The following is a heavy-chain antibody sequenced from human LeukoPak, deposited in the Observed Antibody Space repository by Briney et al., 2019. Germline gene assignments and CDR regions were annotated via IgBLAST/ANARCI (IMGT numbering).Heavy chain of an antibody. V-gene: IGHV5-51*01. CDR2: IYPADSDT. CDR1: GYIFTNYW. Sequence: PGESLKISCQVSGYIFTNYWIGWVRQMPGKGLESMGIIYPADSDTTYSPSFQGQVTISVDKSISTVYLHWSSLKASDTAIYYCARQSRDGSNIRGYFFDYWGQGTLVTVSS. J-gene: IGHJ4*02. D-gene: IGHD3-10*01. CDR3: ARQSRDGSNIRGYFFDY.